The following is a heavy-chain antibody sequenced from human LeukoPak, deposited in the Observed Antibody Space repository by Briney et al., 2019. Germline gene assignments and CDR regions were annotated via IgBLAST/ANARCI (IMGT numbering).Heavy chain of an antibody. J-gene: IGHJ2*01. CDR3: ARGRSPAAPNWYFDL. CDR1: GGSISSYY. D-gene: IGHD2-2*01. Sequence: PSETLSLTCTVSGGSISSYYWSWIRQPPGKGLEWIGYIYYSGSTNYNPSLKSRVTISVDTSKNQFSLKLSSVTAADTAVYYCARGRSPAAPNWYFDLWGRGTLVTVSS. CDR2: IYYSGST. V-gene: IGHV4-59*01.